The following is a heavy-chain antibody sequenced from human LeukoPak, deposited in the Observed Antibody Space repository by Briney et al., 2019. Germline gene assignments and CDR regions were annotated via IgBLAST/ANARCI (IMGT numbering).Heavy chain of an antibody. CDR3: ARPHSSGWKGDFDY. D-gene: IGHD6-19*01. Sequence: SETLSLTCTVSGASIYTSSSYWGWIRQPPGKGLEWIGSIYYSGSTYYNPSLKSRVTISVDTSKNQSSLKLSSVTAADTAVYYCARPHSSGWKGDFDYWGQGTLVTVSS. CDR1: GASIYTSSSY. CDR2: IYYSGST. V-gene: IGHV4-39*01. J-gene: IGHJ4*02.